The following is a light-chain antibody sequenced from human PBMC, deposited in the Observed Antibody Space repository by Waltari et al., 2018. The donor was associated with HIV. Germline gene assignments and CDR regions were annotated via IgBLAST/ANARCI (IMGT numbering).Light chain of an antibody. Sequence: QSVLTQPPSASGTPGQRVTISCSGSSSNIGNDNVYWYQQLPGTTPNLLIYRNIQRPSGVPDRFAGARSGTSAYLAISGLRSEDEADYYCVGWDASLSAYVFGAVTKVTVL. CDR3: VGWDASLSAYV. V-gene: IGLV1-47*01. CDR2: RNI. CDR1: SSNIGNDN. J-gene: IGLJ1*01.